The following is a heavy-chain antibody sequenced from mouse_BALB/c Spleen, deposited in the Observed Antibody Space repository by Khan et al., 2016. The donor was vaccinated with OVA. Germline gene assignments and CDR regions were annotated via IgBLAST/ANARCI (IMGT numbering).Heavy chain of an antibody. J-gene: IGHJ4*01. D-gene: IGHD1-1*01. CDR3: TRSNYYGNSLYAMDY. Sequence: DLVKPGASVKLSCKASGYTFTSYWINWIKQRPGQGLEWIGRVSPGSGSSYYNEMFTGKAAVNVDKYSSTAYIQRNSLSSVDSAVSFCTRSNYYGNSLYAMDYWGQGTSVTVSS. CDR2: VSPGSGSS. CDR1: GYTFTSYW. V-gene: IGHV1S41*01.